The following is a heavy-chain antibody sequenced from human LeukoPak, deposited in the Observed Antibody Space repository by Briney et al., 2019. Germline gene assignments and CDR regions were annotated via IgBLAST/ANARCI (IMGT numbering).Heavy chain of an antibody. CDR3: ARGDYGGRWHNWFAP. V-gene: IGHV5-51*01. CDR2: IYPADSDT. J-gene: IGHJ5*02. Sequence: GESLKISCKGSGYSFIDYWVAWVRQMPGKGLEWMGTIYPADSDTRYSPSFQGQVTISVDKSISAVYLQWSSLKASDTALYFCARGDYGGRWHNWFAPRGQGTLVTVSS. D-gene: IGHD4-23*01. CDR1: GYSFIDYW.